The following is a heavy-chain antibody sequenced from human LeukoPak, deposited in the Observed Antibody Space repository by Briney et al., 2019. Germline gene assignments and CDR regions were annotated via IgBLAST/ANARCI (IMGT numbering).Heavy chain of an antibody. D-gene: IGHD3-10*01. Sequence: RSQTLSLTCAISGDSLSSNSAAWNWVRQSPSRGLEWLGRTYYRSKWHSYYAPSVKSRITINPDTSKNQFSLQLKSVTPEDTAVYYCARMVGLVSDFWGQGTLVTVSS. J-gene: IGHJ4*02. CDR2: TYYRSKWHS. CDR1: GDSLSSNSAA. V-gene: IGHV6-1*01. CDR3: ARMVGLVSDF.